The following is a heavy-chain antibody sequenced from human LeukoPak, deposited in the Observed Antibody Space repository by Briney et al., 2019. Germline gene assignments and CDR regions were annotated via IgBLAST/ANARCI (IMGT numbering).Heavy chain of an antibody. Sequence: GGSLRLSCAASGFTVSSNYMSWVRQAPGKGLEWVAVISYDGSNKYYADSVKGRFTISRDNSKNTLYLQMNSLRAEDTAVYYCARSNVDDYGDYVSSYYSDYWGQGTPVTVSS. CDR1: GFTVSSNY. J-gene: IGHJ4*02. CDR2: ISYDGSNK. D-gene: IGHD4-17*01. V-gene: IGHV3-30*03. CDR3: ARSNVDDYGDYVSSYYSDY.